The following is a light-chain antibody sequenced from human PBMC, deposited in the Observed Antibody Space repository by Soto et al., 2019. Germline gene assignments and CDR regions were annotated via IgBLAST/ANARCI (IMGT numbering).Light chain of an antibody. CDR2: GAS. CDR1: QSVSTNF. CDR3: QHYGRTSCT. V-gene: IGKV3-20*01. J-gene: IGKJ1*01. Sequence: EIVLTQSPGPLYLSPGEGATLSCRAIQSVSTNFFAWYQQKPGQAPRLLIYGASTRATGIPDRFSGSGSGTDFTLTISRLEPEDFAVYYCQHYGRTSCTFRQGP.